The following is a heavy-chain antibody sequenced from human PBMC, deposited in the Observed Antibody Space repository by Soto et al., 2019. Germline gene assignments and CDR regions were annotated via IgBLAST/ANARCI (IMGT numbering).Heavy chain of an antibody. V-gene: IGHV4-31*03. J-gene: IGHJ4*02. Sequence: PSETLSLTCTVSGGSISSGGYYWSWIRQHPGKGLEWIGYIYYSGSTYYNPSLKSRVTISVDTSKNQFSLKLSSVTAADTAVYYCARAMGAINYFDYWGQGTLVTVSS. CDR2: IYYSGST. D-gene: IGHD1-26*01. CDR3: ARAMGAINYFDY. CDR1: GGSISSGGYY.